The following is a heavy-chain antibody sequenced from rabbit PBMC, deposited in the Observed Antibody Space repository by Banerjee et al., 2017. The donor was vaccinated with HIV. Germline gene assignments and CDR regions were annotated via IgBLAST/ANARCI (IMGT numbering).Heavy chain of an antibody. J-gene: IGHJ4*01. CDR3: ARWGTGWEFNL. D-gene: IGHD4-1*01. Sequence: QSLEESGGDLVQPGASLTLTCTAFGFSFNSNEMCWVRQAPGKGLDWIACVGISSTYTYYASWAKGRFTISKTSSTTVTLQMTSLTAADTATYFCARWGTGWEFNLWGPGTLVTVS. CDR2: VGISSTYT. CDR1: GFSFNSNE. V-gene: IGHV1S40*01.